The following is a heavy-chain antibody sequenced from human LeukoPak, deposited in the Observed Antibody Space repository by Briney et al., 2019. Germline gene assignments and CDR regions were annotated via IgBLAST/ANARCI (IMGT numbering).Heavy chain of an antibody. D-gene: IGHD7-27*01. CDR3: ARTPPNWGADY. CDR1: GYTLTELS. J-gene: IGHJ4*02. V-gene: IGHV1-8*01. Sequence: ASVKVSCKVSGYTLTELSMHWVRQAPGKGLEWMGWMSPNSGNTGYAQKFQGRVTMTRDTSIGTAYLELSSLKSEDTAVYYCARTPPNWGADYWGQGTLVTVSS. CDR2: MSPNSGNT.